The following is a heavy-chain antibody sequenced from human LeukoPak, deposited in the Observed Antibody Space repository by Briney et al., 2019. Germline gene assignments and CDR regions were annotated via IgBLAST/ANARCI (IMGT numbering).Heavy chain of an antibody. J-gene: IGHJ4*02. CDR3: TRASLLRQYYFDY. Sequence: GGSLRLSCTAGGFTLGDYAMSCVRQAPGKGLEWVGGISSKPYGGTTEYAASVKGRFTISRDDSKSIAYLQMNSLKTEDTAVYYCTRASLLRQYYFDYWGQGTLVTVSS. V-gene: IGHV3-49*04. CDR1: GFTLGDYA. D-gene: IGHD4-17*01. CDR2: ISSKPYGGTT.